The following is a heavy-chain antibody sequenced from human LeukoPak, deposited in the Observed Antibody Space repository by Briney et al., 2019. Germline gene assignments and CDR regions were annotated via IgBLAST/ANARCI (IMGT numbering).Heavy chain of an antibody. CDR3: ARDQYYDFWSGYYPRYYFDY. V-gene: IGHV3-33*01. Sequence: GGSLRLSCAASGFTFSSDGMHWVRQAPGKGLEWVAVIWYDGSNKYYADSVKGRFTISRDNSKNTLYLQMNSLRAEDTAVYYCARDQYYDFWSGYYPRYYFDYWGQGTLVTVSS. J-gene: IGHJ4*02. CDR2: IWYDGSNK. CDR1: GFTFSSDG. D-gene: IGHD3-3*01.